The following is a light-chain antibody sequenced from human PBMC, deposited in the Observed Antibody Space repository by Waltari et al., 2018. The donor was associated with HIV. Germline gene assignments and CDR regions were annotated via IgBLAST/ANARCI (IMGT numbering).Light chain of an antibody. Sequence: QSVLTQSPSASGTPGQRVTISCSGSGSNIGSNNVHWYQQVPGTAPKLPIYRNKRRPSGVPDRFAGSKSGASASLAISGLQSEDEADYYCAAWDDSLNGPVFGGGTRLTVL. J-gene: IGLJ2*01. CDR3: AAWDDSLNGPV. CDR2: RNK. CDR1: GSNIGSNN. V-gene: IGLV1-44*01.